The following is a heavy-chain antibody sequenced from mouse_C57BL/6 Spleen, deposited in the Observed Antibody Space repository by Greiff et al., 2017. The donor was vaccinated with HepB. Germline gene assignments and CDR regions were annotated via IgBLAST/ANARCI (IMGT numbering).Heavy chain of an antibody. V-gene: IGHV2-2*01. CDR3: SRKSYGYSAWFAY. CDR1: GLLLTSYG. D-gene: IGHD2-2*01. J-gene: IGHJ3*01. CDR2: IWSGGST. Sequence: QVQLKESGPGLVQPSQSLSITCTVSGLLLTSYGVHWVRQSPGKGLEWLGVIWSGGSTDYNAAFISRLSISKYNSKSQVFFKMNSLQADDTAIYYCSRKSYGYSAWFAYWGQGTLVTVSA.